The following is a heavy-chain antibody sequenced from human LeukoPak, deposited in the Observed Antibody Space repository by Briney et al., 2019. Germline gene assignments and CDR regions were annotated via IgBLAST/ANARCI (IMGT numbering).Heavy chain of an antibody. CDR1: GASISNSSYY. V-gene: IGHV4-39*01. Sequence: SETLSLTCIVSGASISNSSYYWGWSRQSPGKGLEWIGSIYDSGSNYYNPSLKSRVTISVDTSKNQFSLRLSSVTAADTAVYYCARHGRMATINPSSWGQGTLVTVSS. J-gene: IGHJ5*02. CDR3: ARHGRMATINPSS. CDR2: IYDSGSN. D-gene: IGHD5-24*01.